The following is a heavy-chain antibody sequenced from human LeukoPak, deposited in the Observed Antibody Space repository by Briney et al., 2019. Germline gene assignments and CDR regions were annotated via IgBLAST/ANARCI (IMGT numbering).Heavy chain of an antibody. CDR1: GFTFSSYA. CDR3: ATILSRGAFDI. Sequence: LGGSLRLSCAASGFTFSSYAMGWVRQAPGKGLEWVSAISGTGNRTYYADSVKGRFTISRDNSKNSLYLQMNSLRAEDTAVYYCATILSRGAFDIWGQGTMVTVSS. CDR2: ISGTGNRT. D-gene: IGHD3-10*01. V-gene: IGHV3-23*01. J-gene: IGHJ3*02.